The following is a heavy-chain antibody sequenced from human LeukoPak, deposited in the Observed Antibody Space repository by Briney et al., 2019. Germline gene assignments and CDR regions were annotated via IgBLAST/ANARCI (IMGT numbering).Heavy chain of an antibody. J-gene: IGHJ4*02. D-gene: IGHD3-10*01. CDR1: GFTFSSYW. CDR2: IKQDGSEK. Sequence: GGSLRLSCAASGFTFSSYWMSWVRQAPGKGLEWVANIKQDGSEKYYVDSVKGRFTISRDSAKNSLYLQMNSLRAEDTAVYYCARYGSGSYVTFGDYWGQGTLVTVSS. CDR3: ARYGSGSYVTFGDY. V-gene: IGHV3-7*01.